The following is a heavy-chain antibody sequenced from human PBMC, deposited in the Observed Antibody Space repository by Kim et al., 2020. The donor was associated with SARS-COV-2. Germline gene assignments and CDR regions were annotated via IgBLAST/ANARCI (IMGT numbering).Heavy chain of an antibody. D-gene: IGHD6-6*01. Sequence: GGSLRLSCAASGFTFSNAWMSWVRQAPGKGLEWVGRIKSKTDGGTTDYAAPVKGRFTISRDDSKNTLYLQMNSLKTEDTAVYYCTTEEWSIAARGGYYYYYGMDVWGQGTTVTVSS. V-gene: IGHV3-15*01. J-gene: IGHJ6*02. CDR2: IKSKTDGGTT. CDR1: GFTFSNAW. CDR3: TTEEWSIAARGGYYYYYGMDV.